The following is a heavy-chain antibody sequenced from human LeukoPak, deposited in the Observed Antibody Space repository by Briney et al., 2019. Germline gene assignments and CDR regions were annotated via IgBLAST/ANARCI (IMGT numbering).Heavy chain of an antibody. CDR3: VREGYCTIPSCSV. Sequence: GGSLRLSCAASGFTFSSYSMNWVRQAPGKGLEWVSILYYDDSADYADSVKGRFTISRDNSKDTLYLQMNSLRAEDTAVYYCVREGYCTIPSCSVWGKGTTVTVSS. CDR1: GFTFSSYS. CDR2: LYYDDSA. D-gene: IGHD2-2*01. V-gene: IGHV3-53*01. J-gene: IGHJ6*04.